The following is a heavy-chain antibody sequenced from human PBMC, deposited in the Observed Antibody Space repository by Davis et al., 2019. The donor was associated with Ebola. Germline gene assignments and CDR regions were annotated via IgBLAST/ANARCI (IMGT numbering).Heavy chain of an antibody. Sequence: ASVKVSCKASGYTFTSYGISWVRQAPGQGLEWMGRINPNSGGTNYAQKFQGRVTMTRDTSISTAYMELSRLRSDDTAVYYCAKMRYCSSTNCSGGFDYWGQGTLVTVSS. CDR1: GYTFTSYG. V-gene: IGHV1-2*06. CDR2: INPNSGGT. J-gene: IGHJ4*02. D-gene: IGHD2-2*01. CDR3: AKMRYCSSTNCSGGFDY.